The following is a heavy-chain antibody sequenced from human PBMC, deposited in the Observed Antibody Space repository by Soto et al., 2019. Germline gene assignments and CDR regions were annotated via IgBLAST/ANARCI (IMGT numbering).Heavy chain of an antibody. D-gene: IGHD3-10*01. CDR1: GGSISSSSYY. J-gene: IGHJ4*02. CDR2: IYYSGST. V-gene: IGHV4-39*01. Sequence: SETLSLTCTVSGGSISSSSYYWGWIRQPPGKGLEWIGSIYYSGSTYYNPSLKGRVTISVDTSKNQFSLKLSSVTAADTAVYYCARQSLLGFGELSPDDYWGQGTLVTVSS. CDR3: ARQSLLGFGELSPDDY.